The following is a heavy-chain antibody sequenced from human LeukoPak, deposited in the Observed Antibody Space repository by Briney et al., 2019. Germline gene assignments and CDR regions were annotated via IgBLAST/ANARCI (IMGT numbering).Heavy chain of an antibody. CDR3: AREEGSGWYNGMDV. CDR1: GYTFPIYG. CDR2: ISPYSGDT. D-gene: IGHD6-19*01. Sequence: VASVKVSCKTSGYTFPIYGIGWVRQAPGQGLEWMGWISPYSGDTNYAQKLQDRVTMTTDTSTSTAYMELRSLRSDDTAVYYCAREEGSGWYNGMDVWGQGTTVTVSS. J-gene: IGHJ6*02. V-gene: IGHV1-18*01.